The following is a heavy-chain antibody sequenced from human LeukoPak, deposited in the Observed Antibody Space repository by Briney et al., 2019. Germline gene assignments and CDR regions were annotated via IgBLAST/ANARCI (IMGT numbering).Heavy chain of an antibody. V-gene: IGHV3-30*04. CDR1: GFTFSSYA. D-gene: IGHD1-26*01. CDR3: ARDLGPIIVGATTFDY. CDR2: ISYDGNNK. Sequence: PGGSLRLSCAASGFTFSSYAMHWVRQAPGKGLEWVAVISYDGNNKYYADSVKGRFTISRDNSKNTLYLQMNSLRAEDTAVYYCARDLGPIIVGATTFDYWGQGTLVTVSS. J-gene: IGHJ4*02.